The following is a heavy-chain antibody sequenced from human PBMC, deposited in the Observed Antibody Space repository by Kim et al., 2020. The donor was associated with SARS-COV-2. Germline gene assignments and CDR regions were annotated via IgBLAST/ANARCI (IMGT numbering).Heavy chain of an antibody. V-gene: IGHV4-34*01. CDR1: NGSFSDSY. D-gene: IGHD3-16*01. CDR3: ARGLNSVILGS. CDR2: ITHSGTV. J-gene: IGHJ5*02. Sequence: SETLSLTCALSNGSFSDSYWSWIRQPPGKGLEWIGEITHSGTVTYNPSLKSRITISVDTSKKQVSLKLASVTAADTAIYYCARGLNSVILGSWGQGTLVTASS.